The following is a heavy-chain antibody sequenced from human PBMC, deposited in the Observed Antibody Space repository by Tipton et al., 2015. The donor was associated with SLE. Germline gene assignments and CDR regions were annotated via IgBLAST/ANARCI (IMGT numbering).Heavy chain of an antibody. V-gene: IGHV4-34*01. Sequence: GLVKPSETLSLTCAVSGASFSDYFWTWIRQAPGKGLEWIGETSHSGRSIYNPSLKSRVTASLDTSKMHFSLRLTSVTAADTAVYYCARGGVGGYDYFDYWGQGALVTVSS. CDR3: ARGGVGGYDYFDY. D-gene: IGHD5-12*01. CDR1: GASFSDYF. CDR2: TSHSGRS. J-gene: IGHJ4*02.